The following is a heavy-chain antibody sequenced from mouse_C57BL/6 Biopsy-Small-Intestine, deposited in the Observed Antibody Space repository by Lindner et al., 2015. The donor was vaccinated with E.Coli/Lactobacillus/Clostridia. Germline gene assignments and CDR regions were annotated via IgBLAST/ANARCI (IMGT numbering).Heavy chain of an antibody. CDR2: IWTGGGT. CDR1: GFSLYSYA. D-gene: IGHD1-1*01. V-gene: IGHV2-9-1*01. Sequence: QLQESGPGLVAPSQSLSITCTVSGFSLYSYAISWVRQPPGKGLEWLGVIWTGGGTNYNSGLKSRLSISKDNSKSQVFLKMNSLQNDDTARYYCARRYYYDSTYDWYFDVWGTGTTVTVSS. J-gene: IGHJ1*03. CDR3: ARRYYYDSTYDWYFDV.